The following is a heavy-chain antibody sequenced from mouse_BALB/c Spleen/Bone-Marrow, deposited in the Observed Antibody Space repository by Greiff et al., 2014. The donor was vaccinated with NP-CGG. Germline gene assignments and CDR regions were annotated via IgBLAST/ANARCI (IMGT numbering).Heavy chain of an antibody. CDR1: GFSLASYG. Sequence: VQGVESGPGLVAPSQSLTITCTASGFSLASYGIHWVRQPPGKGLEWLGVIWAGGATNYNSALMSRLSISKDNPKSQVFLKMNSLQIDDTAMFYCTREREGDGYYDFDYWGQGTIFTVSS. J-gene: IGHJ2*01. D-gene: IGHD2-3*01. V-gene: IGHV2-9*02. CDR3: TREREGDGYYDFDY. CDR2: IWAGGAT.